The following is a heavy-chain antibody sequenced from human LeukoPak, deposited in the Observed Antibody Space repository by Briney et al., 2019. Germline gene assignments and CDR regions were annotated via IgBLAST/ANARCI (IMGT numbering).Heavy chain of an antibody. CDR3: ARREGSGSYYVGAFDI. J-gene: IGHJ3*02. V-gene: IGHV5-51*01. CDR2: IYPGDSDT. CDR1: GYGFTSYW. Sequence: GESLKISCMGSGYGFTSYWIGWVRQMPGKGLEWMGIIYPGDSDTRYSPSFQGQVTISVDKTISTAYLQWSSLKASDNAMYYCARREGSGSYYVGAFDIWGQGTMVTVSS. D-gene: IGHD3-10*01.